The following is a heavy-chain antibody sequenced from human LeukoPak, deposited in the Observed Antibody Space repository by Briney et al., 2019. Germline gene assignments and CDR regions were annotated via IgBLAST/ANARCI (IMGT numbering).Heavy chain of an antibody. CDR2: INPNSGGT. V-gene: IGHV1-2*02. Sequence: ASVKVSCKASGYSFTGYYMHWVRQAPGQGLEWMGWINPNSGGTNYAQKFQGRGTMTRDTSISTAYMELSRLRSDDTAVYYCARSWRHCSGDSCYPIDYWGQGTQVTVSS. D-gene: IGHD2-15*01. J-gene: IGHJ4*02. CDR3: ARSWRHCSGDSCYPIDY. CDR1: GYSFTGYY.